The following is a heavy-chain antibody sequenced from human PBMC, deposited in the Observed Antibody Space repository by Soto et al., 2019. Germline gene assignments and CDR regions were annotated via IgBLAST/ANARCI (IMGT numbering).Heavy chain of an antibody. Sequence: EASLKVSCKSSGFTFTSSAVQWVRQARGQRLEWIGWIVVGSGNTNYAQKFQERVTITRDMSTSTAYMELSSLRSEDTAVYYCAADSRLSYYGMDVWGQGTTVTVSS. CDR3: AADSRLSYYGMDV. CDR2: IVVGSGNT. V-gene: IGHV1-58*01. J-gene: IGHJ6*02. CDR1: GFTFTSSA. D-gene: IGHD3-16*02.